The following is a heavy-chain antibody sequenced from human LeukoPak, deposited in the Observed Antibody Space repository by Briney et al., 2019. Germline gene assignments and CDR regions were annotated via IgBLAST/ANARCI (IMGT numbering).Heavy chain of an antibody. V-gene: IGHV4-61*09. CDR2: IYTSGST. CDR3: ARSFWSGYYTDY. D-gene: IGHD3-3*01. CDR1: GGSIISGAYY. J-gene: IGHJ4*02. Sequence: SETLPLTCTVSGGSIISGAYYWSWIRQPAGKGLEWIGHIYTSGSTNYNPSLKSRVTISVDTSMNQFSLKLSSVTAADTAMYYCARSFWSGYYTDYWGQGTLVTVSS.